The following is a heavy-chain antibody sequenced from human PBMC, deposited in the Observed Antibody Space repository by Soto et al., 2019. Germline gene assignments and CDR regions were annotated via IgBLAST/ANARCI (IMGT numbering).Heavy chain of an antibody. V-gene: IGHV3-23*01. CDR2: ISGGCGST. Sequence: PGGCLRLTCAASGFTFSSYAMSWVRQAPGKGLEWVSAISGGCGSTYYADSVKGRFTMSIDNSKNTLYLQMNSLRAEDTAVYSSAKDRMWSGRKRANWFDPWGQGTLVTVSS. D-gene: IGHD3-3*01. J-gene: IGHJ5*02. CDR3: AKDRMWSGRKRANWFDP. CDR1: GFTFSSYA.